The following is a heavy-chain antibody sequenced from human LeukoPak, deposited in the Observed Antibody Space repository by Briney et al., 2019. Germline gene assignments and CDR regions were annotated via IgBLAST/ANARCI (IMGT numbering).Heavy chain of an antibody. D-gene: IGHD3-9*01. J-gene: IGHJ4*02. CDR1: GFTFSSYA. CDR2: ISDSGGST. V-gene: IGHV3-23*01. Sequence: PGGSLRLSCAASGFTFSSYAMSWVRQAPGKGLEWVSGISDSGGSTYYADSVKGRFTISRDNSKSTLFLQMNSLRAEDTAVYYCAKLRSADWEPIDCGGQGTLVTVSS. CDR3: AKLRSADWEPIDC.